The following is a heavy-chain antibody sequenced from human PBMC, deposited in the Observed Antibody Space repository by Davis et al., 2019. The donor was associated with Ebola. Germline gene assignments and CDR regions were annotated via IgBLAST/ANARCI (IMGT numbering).Heavy chain of an antibody. D-gene: IGHD6-13*01. V-gene: IGHV3-74*01. J-gene: IGHJ6*02. Sequence: HTGGSLRLSCAASGFTFSSYWMHWVRQAPGKGLVWVSRINSDGSSTSYADSVKGRFTISRDNAKNTLYLQMNSLRVEDTAVYHCAKDVRGGSSWKYGMDVWGQGTTVTVSS. CDR3: AKDVRGGSSWKYGMDV. CDR1: GFTFSSYW. CDR2: INSDGSST.